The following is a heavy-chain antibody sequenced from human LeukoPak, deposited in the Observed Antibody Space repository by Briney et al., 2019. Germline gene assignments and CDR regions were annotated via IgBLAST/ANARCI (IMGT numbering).Heavy chain of an antibody. Sequence: GASVKVSCKASGYTFTSYAMHWVRQAPGQGLEWMGGIIPIFGTANYAQKFQGRVTITADESTSTAYMELSSLRSEDTAVYYCARGGGDILTGYYKGPFDYWGQGTLVTVSS. J-gene: IGHJ4*02. CDR3: ARGGGDILTGYYKGPFDY. V-gene: IGHV1-69*13. CDR1: GYTFTSYA. CDR2: IIPIFGTA. D-gene: IGHD3-9*01.